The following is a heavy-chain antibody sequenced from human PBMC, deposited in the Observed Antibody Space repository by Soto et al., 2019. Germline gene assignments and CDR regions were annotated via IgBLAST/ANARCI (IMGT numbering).Heavy chain of an antibody. CDR3: AKDRGSGNYGVLKYFEY. CDR1: GFTFAGYA. Sequence: EVQLLESGGGLVQPGGSLRLSCESSGFTFAGYAINWVRQAPGKGLEWVSAMSGSGAKTFYADSVKGRFTISRDNSKNTVYLQMNSLRGDDTAIYFCAKDRGSGNYGVLKYFEYWGQGTLVTVSS. J-gene: IGHJ4*02. V-gene: IGHV3-23*01. CDR2: MSGSGAKT. D-gene: IGHD1-26*01.